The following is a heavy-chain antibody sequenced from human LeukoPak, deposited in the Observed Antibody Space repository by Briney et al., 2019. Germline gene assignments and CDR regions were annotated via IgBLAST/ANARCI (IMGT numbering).Heavy chain of an antibody. CDR3: AREENDYVWGSYRVFDY. D-gene: IGHD3-16*02. CDR1: GGSVTSNY. J-gene: IGHJ4*02. Sequence: PSETLSLTCTVSGGSVTSNYRNWIRQPAGSGLEWIGRIHFTGETNYNPSLKSRVTMSVDTSKNQFSLKLSSVTAADTAVYYCAREENDYVWGSYRVFDYWGQGTLVTVSS. V-gene: IGHV4-4*07. CDR2: IHFTGET.